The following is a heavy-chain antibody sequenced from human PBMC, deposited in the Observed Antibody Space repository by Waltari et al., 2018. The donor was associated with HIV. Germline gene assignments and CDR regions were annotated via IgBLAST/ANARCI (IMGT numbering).Heavy chain of an antibody. J-gene: IGHJ4*02. CDR1: GFTFSDHH. CDR2: ISRGGTV. Sequence: QVQLVESGGGLVKPGGSLRLSCAASGFTFSDHHMSWIRVVPGKGLEWLSYISRGGTVFYADSVKGRFTISRDNAKNSLYLQMDSLRVEDTAVYFCARDLDGPRSSAYDYWGQGTLVTVSS. V-gene: IGHV3-11*04. CDR3: ARDLDGPRSSAYDY.